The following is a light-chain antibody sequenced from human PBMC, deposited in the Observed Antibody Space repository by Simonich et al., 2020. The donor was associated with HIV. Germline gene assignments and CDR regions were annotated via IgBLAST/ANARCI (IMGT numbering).Light chain of an antibody. CDR3: QQYYSTPPT. Sequence: DIVMTQSPDSLAVSLGERATINCKSSRTILYSSNNKIYLAWYQQKPGQPPKLLIYWAATRESGVPDRFSASGSGTDFTLTISSLQAEDVAVYSCQQYYSTPPTFGQGTKVEIK. CDR2: WAA. J-gene: IGKJ1*01. V-gene: IGKV4-1*01. CDR1: RTILYSSNNKIY.